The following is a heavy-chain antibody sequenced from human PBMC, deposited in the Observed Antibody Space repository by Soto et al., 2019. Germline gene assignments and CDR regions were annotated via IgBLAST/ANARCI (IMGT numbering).Heavy chain of an antibody. J-gene: IGHJ4*02. CDR2: IKQDGSDK. CDR1: GFTFINYW. V-gene: IGHV3-7*02. Sequence: EVQLVDSGGGLVQPGGSLRLSCAASGFTFINYWMSWVRQAPGKGLEWVANIKQDGSDKYYVDSVKGRFTISRDNAKNSLYRQMNLVGGAETAVYYCVPRGYYYGYGGQGTLVTVSS. D-gene: IGHD3-22*01. CDR3: VPRGYYYGY.